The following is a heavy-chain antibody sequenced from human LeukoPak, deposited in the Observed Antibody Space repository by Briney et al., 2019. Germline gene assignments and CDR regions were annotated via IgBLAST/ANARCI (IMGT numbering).Heavy chain of an antibody. V-gene: IGHV3-21*04. CDR3: AKDERITMIVVVSTFDY. J-gene: IGHJ4*02. CDR1: GFTFSSYS. CDR2: ISSSSSYI. Sequence: GGSLRLSCAASGFTFSSYSMNWVRQAPGKGLEWVSSISSSSSYIYYADSVKGRFTISRDNSKNTLYLQMNSLRAEDTAVYYCAKDERITMIVVVSTFDYWGQGTLVTVSS. D-gene: IGHD3-22*01.